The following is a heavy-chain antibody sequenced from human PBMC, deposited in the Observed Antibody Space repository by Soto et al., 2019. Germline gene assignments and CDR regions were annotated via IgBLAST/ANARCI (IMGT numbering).Heavy chain of an antibody. V-gene: IGHV3-9*01. CDR2: INWNSGSI. CDR3: VKDESINWYSGHFRH. Sequence: GGSLRLSCAASGFTFDDYAMHWVRQVPGKGLEWVSGINWNSGSIGYGDSVKGRFAISRDNAKNSLHLQMNSLSAEDTAFYYCVKDESINWYSGHFRHWGQGTLVTVAS. CDR1: GFTFDDYA. D-gene: IGHD6-13*01. J-gene: IGHJ1*01.